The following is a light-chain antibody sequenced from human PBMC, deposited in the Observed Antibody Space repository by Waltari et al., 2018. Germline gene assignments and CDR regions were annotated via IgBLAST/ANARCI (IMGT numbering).Light chain of an antibody. J-gene: IGLJ3*02. Sequence: QLVLTQSPSASASLGASVKPTCTLSSGPSSNVIAWHQQQPGKGPRYLMKVNSDGSHSKGDKIPDRFSGSSSGAEHYLTISSLQSEDEADYYCQTGGHGTWVFGGGTKLTVL. V-gene: IGLV4-69*01. CDR1: SGPSSNV. CDR2: VNSDGSH. CDR3: QTGGHGTWV.